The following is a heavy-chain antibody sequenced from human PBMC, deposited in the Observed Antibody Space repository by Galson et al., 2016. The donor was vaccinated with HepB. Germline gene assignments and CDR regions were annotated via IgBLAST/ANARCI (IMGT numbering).Heavy chain of an antibody. V-gene: IGHV3-30-3*01. CDR3: ARDCDVAAVGTGFDY. Sequence: SLRLSCAASGFTFSNYPMHWVRQAPGKGLEWVAVISYDGSNKYYADSVKGRFTISRDNSKNTLYLQMNSLRAEDTAVYYCARDCDVAAVGTGFDYWGQGTLVTVSS. D-gene: IGHD6-13*01. J-gene: IGHJ4*02. CDR1: GFTFSNYP. CDR2: ISYDGSNK.